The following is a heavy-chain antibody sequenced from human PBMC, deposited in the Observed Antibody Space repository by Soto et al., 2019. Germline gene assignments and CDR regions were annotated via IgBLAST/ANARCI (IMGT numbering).Heavy chain of an antibody. V-gene: IGHV4-39*01. CDR2: IYYSGST. J-gene: IGHJ3*02. CDR1: GGSISSSSYY. CDR3: ASYYDYIWGSYRYGAFDI. D-gene: IGHD3-16*02. Sequence: SETLSLTCTVSGGSISSSSYYWGWIRQPPGKGLEWIGSIYYSGSTYYNPSLKSRVTISVATSKNQFSLKLSSVTAADTAVYYCASYYDYIWGSYRYGAFDIWGQGTMVTVSS.